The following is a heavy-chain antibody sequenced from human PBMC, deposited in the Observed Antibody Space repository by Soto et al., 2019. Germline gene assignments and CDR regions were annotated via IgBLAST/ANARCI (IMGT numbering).Heavy chain of an antibody. CDR2: ISHDGGNH. D-gene: IGHD2-2*01. Sequence: QVHLVESGGGVVQPGRSLRLSCAASGFTFSSYAMHWVRQAPGKGLEWVALISHDGGNHYYADSVKGRFTISRDNSKNMVHLQINSLRVDDTAAYYCARDRSMVVVVPGYWGQGTLVTVSS. CDR3: ARDRSMVVVVPGY. CDR1: GFTFSSYA. V-gene: IGHV3-30-3*01. J-gene: IGHJ4*02.